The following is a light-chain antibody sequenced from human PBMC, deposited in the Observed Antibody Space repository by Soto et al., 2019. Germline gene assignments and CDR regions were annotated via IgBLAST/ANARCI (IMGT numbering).Light chain of an antibody. CDR1: QSISYW. V-gene: IGKV1-5*03. J-gene: IGKJ4*01. CDR2: KAS. CDR3: QQYSTYSIT. Sequence: DIQMTQSPSTLFASVGDRVTITCRASQSISYWLAWYQQKPGKAPTVLIYKASVLESGVPSRFSGSGSGTEFTLTISSLQPDDFATYYCQQYSTYSITFGGGTKVEIK.